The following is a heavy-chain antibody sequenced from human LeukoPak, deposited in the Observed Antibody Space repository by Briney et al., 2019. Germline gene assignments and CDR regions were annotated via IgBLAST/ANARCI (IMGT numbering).Heavy chain of an antibody. CDR3: ARGPDSYYSSGAFDI. CDR1: GVSISSYY. CDR2: ISSSGST. J-gene: IGHJ3*02. Sequence: SETLSLTCTVSGVSISSYYWSWIRQPAGKGLEWIGRISSSGSTNYNPSLKSRVTISVDTSNNQFSLKLSSVTAADTAVYFCARGPDSYYSSGAFDIWGQGTMVTVSS. V-gene: IGHV4-4*07. D-gene: IGHD3-22*01.